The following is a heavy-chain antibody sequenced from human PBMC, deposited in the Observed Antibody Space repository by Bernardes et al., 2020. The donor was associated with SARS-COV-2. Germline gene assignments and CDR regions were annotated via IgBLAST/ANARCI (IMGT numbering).Heavy chain of an antibody. V-gene: IGHV3-74*01. J-gene: IGHJ3*02. D-gene: IGHD6-19*01. CDR2: INSDGSST. CDR1: GFTFSSYW. CDR3: ARPGSSGWYEVDAFDI. Sequence: GGSLRLSRAASGFTFSSYWMHWVRQAPGKGLVWVSRINSDGSSTSYADSVKGRFTISRDNAKNTLYLQMNSLRAEDTAVYYCARPGSSGWYEVDAFDIWGQGTMVTVSS.